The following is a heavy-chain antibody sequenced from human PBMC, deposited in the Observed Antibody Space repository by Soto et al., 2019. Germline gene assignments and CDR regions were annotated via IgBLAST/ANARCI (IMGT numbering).Heavy chain of an antibody. J-gene: IGHJ6*02. CDR2: ISYDGSNK. CDR3: AKSIGYYDFWSGYDLAYYYYGMDV. CDR1: GFTFSSYG. D-gene: IGHD3-3*01. V-gene: IGHV3-30*18. Sequence: GESLKISCAASGFTFSSYGMHWVRQAPGKGLEWVAVISYDGSNKYYADSVKGRFTISRDNSKNTLYLQMNSLRAEDTAVYYCAKSIGYYDFWSGYDLAYYYYGMDVWGQGTTVTVSS.